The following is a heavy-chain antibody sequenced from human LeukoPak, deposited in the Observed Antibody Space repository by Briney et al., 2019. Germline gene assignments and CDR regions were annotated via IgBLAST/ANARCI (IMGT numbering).Heavy chain of an antibody. V-gene: IGHV1-2*02. J-gene: IGHJ3*02. D-gene: IGHD3-22*01. CDR1: GYTFTGYS. Sequence: GASVKVSCWASGYTFTGYSMHWVRQAPGQGLEWMGWINPNTGGTYSSQRFQGRLTMTRDTSTSTVYMEVSRLTSDDTAVYYCARGFRKYYDSSGYYPEAFDIWGQGTMVTVSS. CDR2: INPNTGGT. CDR3: ARGFRKYYDSSGYYPEAFDI.